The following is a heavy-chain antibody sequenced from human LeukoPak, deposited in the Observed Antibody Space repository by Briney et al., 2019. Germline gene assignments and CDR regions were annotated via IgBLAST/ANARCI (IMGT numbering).Heavy chain of an antibody. CDR1: GFTFSNAW. Sequence: PGGSLRLSCAASGFTFSNAWMSWVRQAPGKGLEWVGRIKSKTDGGTADYAAPVKGRFTISRDDSKNTLYLQMNSLKTEDTAVYYCTTDDYYDSSGSGYWGQGTLVTVSS. V-gene: IGHV3-15*01. D-gene: IGHD3-22*01. CDR2: IKSKTDGGTA. CDR3: TTDDYYDSSGSGY. J-gene: IGHJ4*02.